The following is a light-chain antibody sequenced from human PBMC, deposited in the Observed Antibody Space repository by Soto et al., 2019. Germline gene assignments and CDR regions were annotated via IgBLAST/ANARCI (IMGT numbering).Light chain of an antibody. CDR1: QSLRSGD. V-gene: IGKV3-20*01. J-gene: IGKJ1*01. CDR2: GAS. CDR3: HQYATSPRT. Sequence: PGERAPLSCRASQSLRSGDLACYQQIPGQAPGLLIYGASSRATGIPDGFSGSGSGTDFNLTVSRLAPEDFAVYYCHQYATSPRTFGQGTKVDI.